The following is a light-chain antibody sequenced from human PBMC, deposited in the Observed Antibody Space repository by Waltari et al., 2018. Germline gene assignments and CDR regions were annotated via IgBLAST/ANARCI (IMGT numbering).Light chain of an antibody. CDR1: QSISSW. V-gene: IGKV1-5*03. CDR3: QQYNSYSYT. Sequence: DIQMPQSPSTLSASVGDRVTITCRASQSISSWLAWYQPKPGKAPKLLIYKASSLESGVPSRFSGSGSVTEFTLTISSLQPDDFATYYCQQYNSYSYTFGQGTKLEIK. J-gene: IGKJ2*01. CDR2: KAS.